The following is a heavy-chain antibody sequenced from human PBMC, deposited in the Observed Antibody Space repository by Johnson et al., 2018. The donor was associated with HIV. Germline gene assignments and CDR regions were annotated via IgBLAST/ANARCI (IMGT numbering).Heavy chain of an antibody. CDR3: TTDSWWSTHDAFDI. J-gene: IGHJ3*02. CDR1: GFTVSSNY. Sequence: QVQLVESGGGLVQPGGSLRLSCAASGFTVSSNYMSWVRQAPGKGLEWVAVIWYDGSNKYYADSVKGRFTISRDNSKNTMYLQMNSLKTEDTAVYYCTTDSWWSTHDAFDIWGQGTMVTVSS. D-gene: IGHD2-8*02. V-gene: IGHV3-33*08. CDR2: IWYDGSNK.